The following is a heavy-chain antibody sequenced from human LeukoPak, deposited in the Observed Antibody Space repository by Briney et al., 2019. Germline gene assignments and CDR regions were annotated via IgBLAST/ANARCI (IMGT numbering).Heavy chain of an antibody. CDR3: AKATNQPGIAVAHIGY. V-gene: IGHV3-23*01. Sequence: PGGSLRLSCAASGFTFSSYAMSWVRQAPGKGLEWVSAISGSGGSTYYADSVKGRFTISRDNSKNTLYLQMNSLRAEDTAVYYCAKATNQPGIAVAHIGYWGQGTLVTVSS. CDR1: GFTFSSYA. D-gene: IGHD6-19*01. CDR2: ISGSGGST. J-gene: IGHJ4*02.